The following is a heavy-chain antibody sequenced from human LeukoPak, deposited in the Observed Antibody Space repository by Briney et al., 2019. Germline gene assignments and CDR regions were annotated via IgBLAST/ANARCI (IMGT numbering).Heavy chain of an antibody. J-gene: IGHJ3*02. V-gene: IGHV3-11*04. CDR2: ISSSGSTI. CDR1: GFTFSDYY. Sequence: PGGSPRLSCAASGFTFSDYYMSWIRRAPGKGLEWVSYISSSGSTIYYADSVKGRFTISRDNAKNSLYLQMNSLRAEDTAVYYCARVARSAIFGVDLGSYDAFDIWGQGTMVTVSS. D-gene: IGHD3-3*01. CDR3: ARVARSAIFGVDLGSYDAFDI.